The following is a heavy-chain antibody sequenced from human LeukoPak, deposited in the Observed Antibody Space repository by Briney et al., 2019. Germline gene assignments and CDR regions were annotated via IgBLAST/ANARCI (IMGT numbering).Heavy chain of an antibody. V-gene: IGHV3-21*01. CDR2: ISHDGMNA. D-gene: IGHD4-17*01. Sequence: KSGGSLRLSCAASGLHFSGTAMSWVRQAPGKGLEWVSAISHDGMNAYYADSVKGRFTISRDNAKNSLYLQMNSLRAEDTAVYYCAREYGEDGDYSFDYWGQGTLVTVSS. CDR3: AREYGEDGDYSFDY. CDR1: GLHFSGTA. J-gene: IGHJ4*02.